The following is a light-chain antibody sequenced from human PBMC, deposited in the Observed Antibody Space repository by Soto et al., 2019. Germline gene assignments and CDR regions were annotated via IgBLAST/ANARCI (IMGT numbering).Light chain of an antibody. V-gene: IGLV2-14*01. CDR1: SSDVGGYNY. CDR2: EVS. CDR3: SSYTISSTLV. J-gene: IGLJ1*01. Sequence: QSALTQPASVSGSPGQSITISCTGTSSDVGGYNYVSWYQQHPGKVPKLVIYEVSNRPSGVSDRFSGSKSGNTASLTISGLQAEDEADYYCSSYTISSTLVFGTGTRSPS.